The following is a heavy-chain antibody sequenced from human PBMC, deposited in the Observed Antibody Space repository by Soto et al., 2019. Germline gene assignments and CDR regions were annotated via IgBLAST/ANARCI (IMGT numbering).Heavy chain of an antibody. CDR3: TAEVRKPYYYGMDV. J-gene: IGHJ6*02. CDR1: GFTFSNAW. V-gene: IGHV3-15*01. CDR2: IKSKTDGGTT. Sequence: EVQLVESGGGLVKPGGSLRLSCAASGFTFSNAWMSWVRQAPGKGLEWVGRIKSKTDGGTTDYAAPVKGRFTISRDDSKNTLYLQMNSLKTEDTAVYYCTAEVRKPYYYGMDVWGQGTTVTVSS.